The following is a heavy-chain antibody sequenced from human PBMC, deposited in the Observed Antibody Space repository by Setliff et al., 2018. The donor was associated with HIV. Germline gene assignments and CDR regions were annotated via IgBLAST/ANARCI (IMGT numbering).Heavy chain of an antibody. J-gene: IGHJ4*02. CDR2: TSSSGDYI. Sequence: GGSLRLSCAASGFSFSSYSMNWVRQAPGKGLEWVSSTSSSGDYIHTADSLKGRFTISRDNAKNLLYLQMNSLRVEDMAVYYCARDLAEMDFFDSWGQGTLVTVSS. CDR1: GFSFSSYS. V-gene: IGHV3-21*06. CDR3: ARDLAEMDFFDS.